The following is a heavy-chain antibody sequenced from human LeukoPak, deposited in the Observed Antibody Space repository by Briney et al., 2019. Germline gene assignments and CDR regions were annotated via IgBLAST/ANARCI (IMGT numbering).Heavy chain of an antibody. J-gene: IGHJ5*02. CDR2: IYHSGST. V-gene: IGHV4-38-2*02. Sequence: PSETLSLTCTVSGYSISSGYYWGWIRQPLGKGLEWIGSIYHSGSTYYNPSLKSRVTISVDTSKNQFSLKLSSVTAADTAVYYCARKKDRFSIPPINSGWYRGWFDPWGQGTLVTVSS. CDR3: ARKKDRFSIPPINSGWYRGWFDP. D-gene: IGHD6-19*01. CDR1: GYSISSGYY.